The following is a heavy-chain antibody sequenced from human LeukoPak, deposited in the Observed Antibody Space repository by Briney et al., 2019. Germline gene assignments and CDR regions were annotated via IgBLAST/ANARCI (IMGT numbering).Heavy chain of an antibody. J-gene: IGHJ4*02. Sequence: GGSLRLSCATSGFPFSTFWMSWVRQAPGKGLEWVANIKQDGSAKYYVDSVKGRLTISRDNAKNSLYLQMNSLRDEDTAVYYCAGGSGWLTDYWGQGTQVTVSS. V-gene: IGHV3-7*03. CDR1: GFPFSTFW. CDR3: AGGSGWLTDY. D-gene: IGHD6-19*01. CDR2: IKQDGSAK.